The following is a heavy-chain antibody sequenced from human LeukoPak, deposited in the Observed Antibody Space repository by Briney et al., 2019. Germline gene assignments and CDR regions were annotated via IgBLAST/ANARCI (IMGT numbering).Heavy chain of an antibody. CDR3: AKGITGTTRRAFDY. J-gene: IGHJ4*02. V-gene: IGHV3-9*01. D-gene: IGHD1/OR15-1a*01. Sequence: GRSLRLSCAASGFTFDDYAMHWVRQAPGKGLEWVSGIRWNSGSIGYADSVKGRFTISRDNAKNSLYLQMNSLRAEDTALYYCAKGITGTTRRAFDYWGQGTLVTVSS. CDR2: IRWNSGSI. CDR1: GFTFDDYA.